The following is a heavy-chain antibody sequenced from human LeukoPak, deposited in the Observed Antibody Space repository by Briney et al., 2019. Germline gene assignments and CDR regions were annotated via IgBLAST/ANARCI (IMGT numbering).Heavy chain of an antibody. CDR3: AREGRTVTTNGFDP. Sequence: AASVKVSCKASGYTFSGYYMHWVRQAPGQGLEWMGIINPSGDSTSYAQKFQGRVTMTRDMSTSTVYMELSSLRSEDTAVYYCAREGRTVTTNGFDPWGQGTLVTVSS. CDR2: INPSGDST. CDR1: GYTFSGYY. V-gene: IGHV1-46*01. D-gene: IGHD4-11*01. J-gene: IGHJ5*02.